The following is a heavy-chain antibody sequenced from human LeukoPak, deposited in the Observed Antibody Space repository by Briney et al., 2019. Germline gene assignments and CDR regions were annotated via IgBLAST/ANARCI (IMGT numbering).Heavy chain of an antibody. Sequence: GGSLRLSCVASGFTFSSYSMNWVRQAPGKGLEWVSSISSSSSYKYYTDSVKGRFTISRDNAKNSLYLQMNSLRAEDTTVYYCARSAAGTYYWGQGTLVTVSS. V-gene: IGHV3-21*01. CDR3: ARSAAGTYY. J-gene: IGHJ4*02. D-gene: IGHD1-1*01. CDR2: ISSSSSYK. CDR1: GFTFSSYS.